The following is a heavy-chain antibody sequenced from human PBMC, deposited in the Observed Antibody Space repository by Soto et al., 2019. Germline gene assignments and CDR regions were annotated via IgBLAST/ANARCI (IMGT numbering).Heavy chain of an antibody. Sequence: EVQLVESGGGLVQPGGSLRLSCAGSGFTFSNYWMHWVRQAPGKGLEWVSRIDHDGPTDYADSVRCRFTIPRDNAENTLYLPINNLGPEDAALYYCVRESHGAYCSEGTVVTASP. CDR2: IDHDGPT. J-gene: IGHJ4*02. D-gene: IGHD4-17*01. CDR3: VRESHGAY. CDR1: GFTFSNYW. V-gene: IGHV3-74*01.